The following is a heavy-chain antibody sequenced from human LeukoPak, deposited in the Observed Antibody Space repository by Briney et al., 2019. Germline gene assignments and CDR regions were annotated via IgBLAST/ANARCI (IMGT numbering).Heavy chain of an antibody. Sequence: GGSLRLSCAASGFTFSDYVMHWVRQAPGKGLEWVAVISYDGSNKYYADSVKGRFTISRDNSKNTLYLQMNSLRAEDTAVYYCAKGASSGWYTVGYFDYWGQGTLVTVSS. V-gene: IGHV3-30*18. J-gene: IGHJ4*02. CDR2: ISYDGSNK. CDR1: GFTFSDYV. D-gene: IGHD6-19*01. CDR3: AKGASSGWYTVGYFDY.